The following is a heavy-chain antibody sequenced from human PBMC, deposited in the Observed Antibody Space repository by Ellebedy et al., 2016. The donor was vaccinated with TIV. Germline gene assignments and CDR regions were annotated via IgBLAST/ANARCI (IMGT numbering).Heavy chain of an antibody. CDR2: IYYSGST. CDR1: GGSISSYY. V-gene: IGHV4-59*01. D-gene: IGHD6-6*01. J-gene: IGHJ6*02. CDR3: ARSAARSYYYYYYGMDV. Sequence: SETLSLTCTVSGGSISSYYWSWIRQPPGKGLEWIGYIYYSGSTNYNPSLKSRVTISVDTSKNQFSLKLSSVTAADMAVYYCARSAARSYYYYYYGMDVWGQGTTVTVSS.